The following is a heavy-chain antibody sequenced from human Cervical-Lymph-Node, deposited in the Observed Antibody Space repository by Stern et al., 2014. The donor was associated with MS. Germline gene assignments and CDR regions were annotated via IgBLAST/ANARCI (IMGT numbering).Heavy chain of an antibody. CDR2: IIPIFGTA. CDR3: VFAAAVHPTSDY. V-gene: IGHV1-69*01. Sequence: VQLVESGAEVKKPGSSGKVSCKASGGTFSSYAISWVRQAPGPGLEWMGGIIPIFGTANYAQKIQGRVTITADESTSTAYMELSSLRSEDTAVYYCVFAAAVHPTSDYWGQGTLVTVSS. J-gene: IGHJ4*02. D-gene: IGHD6-13*01. CDR1: GGTFSSYA.